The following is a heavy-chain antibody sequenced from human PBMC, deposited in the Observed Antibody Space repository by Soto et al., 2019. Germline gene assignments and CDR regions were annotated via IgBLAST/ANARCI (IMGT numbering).Heavy chain of an antibody. CDR3: AGIAAAAPSYYYYYYGMDV. Sequence: ASAKVSCTASGYTFTSYYMHWVRQAPGQRLEWMGIINPSGGSTSYAQKFQGRVTMTRDTSTSTVYMELSSLRSEDTAVYYCAGIAAAAPSYYYYYYGMDVWGQGTTVTVSS. D-gene: IGHD6-13*01. CDR2: INPSGGST. J-gene: IGHJ6*02. V-gene: IGHV1-46*01. CDR1: GYTFTSYY.